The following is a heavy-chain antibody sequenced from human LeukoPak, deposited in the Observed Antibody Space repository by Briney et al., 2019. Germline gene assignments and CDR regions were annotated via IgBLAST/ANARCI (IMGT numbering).Heavy chain of an antibody. CDR1: GFTFSDYS. V-gene: IGHV3-48*01. Sequence: GGSLRLSCAASGFTFSDYSMNWVRQAPGKGLEWVSYISSSSGTIFYADSVKGRFTISRDNAKNSLYLQMNSLIADDTAVYYCATDPATGTTATSLLAPWGQGTLVTVSS. CDR3: ATDPATGTTATSLLAP. D-gene: IGHD1-1*01. J-gene: IGHJ5*02. CDR2: ISSSSGTI.